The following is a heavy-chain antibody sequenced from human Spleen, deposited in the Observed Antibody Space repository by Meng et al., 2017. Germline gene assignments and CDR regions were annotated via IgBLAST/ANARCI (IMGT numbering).Heavy chain of an antibody. Sequence: QVQLVQSGAEVKKPGASVKVSCKASGGTFRNYTITWVRQAPGQGLECLGGIIPILPVANCPQTFQGRVTLTRDTSTTTVYMDLGSLGSDDTAFYYCAREKSPGHFDYFGQGILVTVSS. CDR3: AREKSPGHFDY. J-gene: IGHJ4*02. CDR1: GGTFRNYT. V-gene: IGHV1-69*10. CDR2: IIPILPVA.